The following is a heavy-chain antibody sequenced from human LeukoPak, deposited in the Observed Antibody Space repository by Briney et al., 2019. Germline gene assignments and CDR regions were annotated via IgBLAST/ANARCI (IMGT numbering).Heavy chain of an antibody. CDR1: GFTFSDYY. CDR3: ARAPPPIYCDYVCDY. Sequence: GGSLRLSCAASGFTFSDYYMSWIRQAPGQGLEWVSYNSSSGSTIYYADSVKGRFTISRENAKNSLYLQMNSLRAEDTAVYYCARAPPPIYCDYVCDYWGQGTLVTVSS. V-gene: IGHV3-11*01. J-gene: IGHJ4*02. CDR2: NSSSGSTI. D-gene: IGHD4-17*01.